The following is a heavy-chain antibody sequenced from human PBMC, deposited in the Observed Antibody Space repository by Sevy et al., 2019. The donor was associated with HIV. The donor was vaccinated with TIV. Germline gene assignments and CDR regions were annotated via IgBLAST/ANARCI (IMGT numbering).Heavy chain of an antibody. CDR3: ARPHFLEWLSSAAFDI. CDR1: GFVFSSYA. J-gene: IGHJ3*02. D-gene: IGHD3-3*01. V-gene: IGHV3-30*04. CDR2: IAYDGSNK. Sequence: GGSLRLSCTASGFVFSSYAMHWVRQAPGKGLEWVAFIAYDGSNKNYADSVKGRFTLSRDNSKNTLYLQMNSLGAEDTAVYYCARPHFLEWLSSAAFDIWGQGTMVTVSS.